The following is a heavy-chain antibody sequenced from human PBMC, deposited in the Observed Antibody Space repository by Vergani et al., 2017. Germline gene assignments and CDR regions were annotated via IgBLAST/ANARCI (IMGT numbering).Heavy chain of an antibody. Sequence: QVQLQESGPGLVKPSETLSLTCSVSGDSMNTYYWTWIRQPPGKGLEWIGYIYDSGDTKYNPSLKSRVTISLDTSKNQVSLKLNSVTAADTAVYYCARTVALWFGETKDGGWFDPWGQGIPVTVSS. V-gene: IGHV4-59*08. CDR3: ARTVALWFGETKDGGWFDP. CDR1: GDSMNTYY. J-gene: IGHJ5*02. D-gene: IGHD3-10*01. CDR2: IYDSGDT.